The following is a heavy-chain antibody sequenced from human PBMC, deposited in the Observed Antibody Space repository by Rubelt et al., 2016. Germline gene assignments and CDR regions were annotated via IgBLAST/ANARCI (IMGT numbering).Heavy chain of an antibody. CDR3: ARALYCSGGYCSDY. CDR2: ISSSVRTI. V-gene: IGHV3-11*04. Sequence: APGKGLEWVSYISSSVRTIYYADSVKGRFTISRDNAKNSLYLQRNSLGAEDTAVYYCARALYCSGGYCSDYWGQGTLVTVSS. D-gene: IGHD2-15*01. J-gene: IGHJ4*02.